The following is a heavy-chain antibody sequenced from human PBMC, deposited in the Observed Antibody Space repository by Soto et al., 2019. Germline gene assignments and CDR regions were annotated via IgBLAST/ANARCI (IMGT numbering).Heavy chain of an antibody. J-gene: IGHJ4*02. CDR1: GYTFTSYV. V-gene: IGHV1-3*01. CDR3: ARGYYGSGSYSHDY. Sequence: VASVKVSCKTSGYTFTSYVIHWVRQAPGQRPEWMGWINGGNGNTGYSQIFQDRVTMTRDTSTSTVYMELSSLRSEDTAVYYCARGYYGSGSYSHDYWGQGTLVTVSS. CDR2: INGGNGNT. D-gene: IGHD3-10*01.